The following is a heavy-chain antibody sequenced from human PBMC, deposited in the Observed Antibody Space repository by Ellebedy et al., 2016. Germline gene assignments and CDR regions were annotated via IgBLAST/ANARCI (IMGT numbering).Heavy chain of an antibody. V-gene: IGHV3-11*04. CDR2: ISSSGSTI. J-gene: IGHJ4*02. D-gene: IGHD1-20*01. CDR1: GFTISDYY. Sequence: GESLKISCAASGFTISDYYMSWIRQAPGKGLEWVSYISSSGSTIYYADSVKGRFTISRDNAKNSLYLQMNSLRAEDTAVYYCASYDWNRIDYWGLGTLVTVSS. CDR3: ASYDWNRIDY.